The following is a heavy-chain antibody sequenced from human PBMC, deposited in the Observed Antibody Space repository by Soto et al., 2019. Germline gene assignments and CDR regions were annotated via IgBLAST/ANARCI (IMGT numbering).Heavy chain of an antibody. J-gene: IGHJ6*03. D-gene: IGHD6-13*01. V-gene: IGHV3-23*01. Sequence: EVELLESGGTLEQPGGSLRLSCTASGFRFSNYAMIWVRQAPGKGLEWVSGISGRGSSPYYADSVKGRFTISRDNSKNTLYLQMNSLRAEDTAVYYCAKGEADYYYYMDVWGKGTTVTVSS. CDR2: ISGRGSSP. CDR1: GFRFSNYA. CDR3: AKGEADYYYYMDV.